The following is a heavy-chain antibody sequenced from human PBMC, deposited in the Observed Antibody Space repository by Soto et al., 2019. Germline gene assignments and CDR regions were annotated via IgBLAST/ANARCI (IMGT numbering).Heavy chain of an antibody. CDR1: GSTFSSYA. CDR3: AKEGHSGYDYYAVDY. Sequence: PGGSLRLSCAASGSTFSSYAMSWVRQAPGKGLEWVSAISGSGGSTYYADSVKGRFTISRDNSKNTLYLQMNSLRAEDTAVYYCAKEGHSGYDYYAVDYWGQGTLVTVSS. CDR2: ISGSGGST. D-gene: IGHD5-12*01. J-gene: IGHJ4*02. V-gene: IGHV3-23*01.